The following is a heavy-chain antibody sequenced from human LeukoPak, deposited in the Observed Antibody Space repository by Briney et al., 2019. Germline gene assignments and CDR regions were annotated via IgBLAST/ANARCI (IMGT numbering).Heavy chain of an antibody. J-gene: IGHJ3*02. CDR1: GFIFSTYA. CDR3: ARPGGYAFDI. Sequence: GTSLRLSCEASGFIFSTYAFHWVRQAPGKGPEWMAFITDDGSDTYFADSVKGRFTLSRDNSKNALYLQMNSLRTADTAVYYCARPGGYAFDIWGQGTMVTVSS. D-gene: IGHD3-10*01. CDR2: ITDDGSDT. V-gene: IGHV3-30*04.